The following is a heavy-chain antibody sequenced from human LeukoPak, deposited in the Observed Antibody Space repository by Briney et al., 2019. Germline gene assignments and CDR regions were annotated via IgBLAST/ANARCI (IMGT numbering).Heavy chain of an antibody. CDR3: ARGYGGSSRHFDY. Sequence: PSETLSLTCAVYGGSFSGYYWSWIRQPPGKGLEWIGEINHSGSTNYNPSLKSRVTISVDTSKNQFSLKLSSVTAADTAVYYCARGYGGSSRHFDYWGQGTLVTVSS. CDR1: GGSFSGYY. J-gene: IGHJ4*02. V-gene: IGHV4-34*01. D-gene: IGHD4-23*01. CDR2: INHSGST.